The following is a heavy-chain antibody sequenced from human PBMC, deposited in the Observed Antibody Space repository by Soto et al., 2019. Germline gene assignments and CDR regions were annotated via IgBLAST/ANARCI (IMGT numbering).Heavy chain of an antibody. V-gene: IGHV1-3*01. Sequence: QVQLVQSGAEVKKPGASVKVSCKASGYTFTSYAMHWVRQALGQRLEWMGWINAGNGNTKYSKKFQGRVTITRDTSASTVYMELGSLRSEDTAAYHCASAYGDPTHPYGMEVWGQGTTVTVSS. CDR3: ASAYGDPTHPYGMEV. CDR1: GYTFTSYA. J-gene: IGHJ6*02. D-gene: IGHD4-17*01. CDR2: INAGNGNT.